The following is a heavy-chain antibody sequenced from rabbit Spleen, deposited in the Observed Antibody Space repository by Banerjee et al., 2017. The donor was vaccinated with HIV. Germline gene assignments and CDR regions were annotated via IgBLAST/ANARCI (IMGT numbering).Heavy chain of an antibody. CDR1: GVSFSSSSY. CDR3: ARAIYVGFAGYGYAPHYFNL. CDR2: IDTGSSGFT. D-gene: IGHD6-1*01. Sequence: QEQLVESGGGLVQPGGSLTLTCTASGVSFSSSSYMCWVRQAPGKGLEWIACIDTGSSGFTYFATWAKGRFTCSKTSSTTVTLQMTSLTAADTATYFCARAIYVGFAGYGYAPHYFNLWGQGTLVTVS. J-gene: IGHJ4*01. V-gene: IGHV1S45*01.